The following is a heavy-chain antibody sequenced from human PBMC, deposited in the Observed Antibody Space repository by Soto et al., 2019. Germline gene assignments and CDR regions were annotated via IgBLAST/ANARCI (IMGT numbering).Heavy chain of an antibody. Sequence: PGGSLRLSCVGSGVPFSSNWMTWVRQAPGKGLEWVGNIRQDGSEKNYVDSVKGRFTISRDNAKNSLYLQMNSLRAEDTAVYYCARPTYYYDSSGPPAYWGQGTLVTVSS. D-gene: IGHD3-22*01. V-gene: IGHV3-7*02. J-gene: IGHJ4*02. CDR1: GVPFSSNW. CDR2: IRQDGSEK. CDR3: ARPTYYYDSSGPPAY.